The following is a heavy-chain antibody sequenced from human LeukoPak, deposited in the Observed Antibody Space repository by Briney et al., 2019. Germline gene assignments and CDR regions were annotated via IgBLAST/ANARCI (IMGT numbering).Heavy chain of an antibody. J-gene: IGHJ6*03. CDR2: ISHDGSSK. Sequence: GGSLRLSCAASRFTFNTNTMHWVRQAPGKGLEWVAVISHDGSSKYYAHSVKGRLTISRDNSENTLYLQMNSLRAEDTAVYYCAKDHIVVVPAAMDYYYYMDVWGKGTTVTVSS. CDR3: AKDHIVVVPAAMDYYYYMDV. V-gene: IGHV3-30*04. CDR1: RFTFNTNT. D-gene: IGHD2-2*01.